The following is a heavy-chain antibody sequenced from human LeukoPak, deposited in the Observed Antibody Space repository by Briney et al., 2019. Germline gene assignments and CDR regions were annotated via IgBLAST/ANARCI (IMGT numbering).Heavy chain of an antibody. J-gene: IGHJ3*02. CDR1: GFTFSSYS. Sequence: GGSLRLSCAASGFTFSSYSMNWVRQAPGKGLEWVSSISSSSSYIYYADSVKGRFTISRDNAKNSLYLQMNSLRAEDTAVYYCARERFGSGFPDAFGIWGQGTMVTVSS. D-gene: IGHD3-22*01. V-gene: IGHV3-21*01. CDR3: ARERFGSGFPDAFGI. CDR2: ISSSSSYI.